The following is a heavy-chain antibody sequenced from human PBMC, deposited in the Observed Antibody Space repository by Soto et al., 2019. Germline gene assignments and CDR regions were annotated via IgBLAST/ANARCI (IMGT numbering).Heavy chain of an antibody. CDR2: IYWDDDK. J-gene: IGHJ4*02. Sequence: QITLKESGPTLVKPTETLTLTCTFSGFSLSTSGVGVGWIRQPPGKALERLALIYWDDDKRYSRSLKSRLNSAKDTSKNQVVLTMTNVDPVDTATYYCARQVALGSGYYFAYWGQGTLVTVSS. D-gene: IGHD3-3*01. CDR3: ARQVALGSGYYFAY. CDR1: GFSLSTSGVG. V-gene: IGHV2-5*02.